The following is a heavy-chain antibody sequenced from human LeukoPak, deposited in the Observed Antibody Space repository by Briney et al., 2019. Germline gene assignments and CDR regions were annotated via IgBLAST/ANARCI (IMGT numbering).Heavy chain of an antibody. CDR3: ARAPVVTHDAFDI. Sequence: GGSLRLSCAASGFTFSSYAMSWVRQAPGKGLEWVSVIYSGGSTYYADSVKGRFTISRDNSKNTLYLQMNSLRAEDTAVYYCARAPVVTHDAFDIWGQGTMVTVSS. CDR1: GFTFSSYA. V-gene: IGHV3-53*01. CDR2: IYSGGST. J-gene: IGHJ3*02. D-gene: IGHD2-21*02.